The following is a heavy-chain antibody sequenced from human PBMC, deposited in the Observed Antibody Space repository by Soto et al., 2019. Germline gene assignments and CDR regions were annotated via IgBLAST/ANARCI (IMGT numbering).Heavy chain of an antibody. CDR3: ARDFNSIFDDFADMRWNFDP. Sequence: SETLSLTCSVTGGSINNYYGSWVRQSAGKGLEWIGRVFTTGTTDYNPSLKGRVTISVDTSKNQFSLSLRSVTAADTAIYYCARDFNSIFDDFADMRWNFDPWGQGTLVTVSS. CDR2: VFTTGTT. J-gene: IGHJ5*02. D-gene: IGHD3-3*02. V-gene: IGHV4-4*07. CDR1: GGSINNYY.